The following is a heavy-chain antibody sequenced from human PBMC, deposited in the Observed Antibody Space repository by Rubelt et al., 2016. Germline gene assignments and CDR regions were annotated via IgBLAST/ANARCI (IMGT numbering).Heavy chain of an antibody. J-gene: IGHJ5*02. CDR2: IDHRGST. CDR3: AGISSLGVESWFDP. D-gene: IGHD3-3*01. CDR1: GGSFSGYY. V-gene: IGHV4-34*03. Sequence: QVQLQQWGAGLLKPSETLPLTCVVYGGSFSGYYWTWIRLPPGKGLEWIGEIDHRGSTNYNTSLKSRVIMSVDTSRTQFSLKIYCVTAGDMVAVSCAGISSLGVESWFDPWGQGTLVTVSS.